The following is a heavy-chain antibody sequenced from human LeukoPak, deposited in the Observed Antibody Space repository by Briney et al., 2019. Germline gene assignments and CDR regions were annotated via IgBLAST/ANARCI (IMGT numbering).Heavy chain of an antibody. V-gene: IGHV4-59*01. J-gene: IGHJ5*02. D-gene: IGHD3-16*01. CDR3: ARDLGGVEANWFDP. Sequence: PSETLSLTCTVSGGSISSYYWSWIRQPPGEGPEWIGYINYSGSTNYNPSLKSRVTISVDTSKNQFSLKLSSVTAADTAVYYCARDLGGVEANWFDPWGQGTLVTVSS. CDR2: INYSGST. CDR1: GGSISSYY.